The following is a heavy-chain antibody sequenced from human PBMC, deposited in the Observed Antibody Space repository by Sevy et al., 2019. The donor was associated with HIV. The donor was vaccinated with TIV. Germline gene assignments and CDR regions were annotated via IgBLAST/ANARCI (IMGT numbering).Heavy chain of an antibody. CDR3: AKDETRITIFGVVGIDF. CDR2: ISGSGGST. CDR1: GFTFSSYA. D-gene: IGHD3-3*01. J-gene: IGHJ4*02. Sequence: GGSLRLSCAASGFTFSSYAMSWVRQAPGKGLEWVSAISGSGGSTYDADSVKGRFTISRDNSKNTLYLQMNSLRAEDTAVYYCAKDETRITIFGVVGIDFWGQGTLVTVSS. V-gene: IGHV3-23*01.